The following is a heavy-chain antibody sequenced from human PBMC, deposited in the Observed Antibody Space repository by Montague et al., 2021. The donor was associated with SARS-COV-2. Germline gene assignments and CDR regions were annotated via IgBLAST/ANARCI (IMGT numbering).Heavy chain of an antibody. CDR2: TYYRSEWYN. V-gene: IGHV6-1*01. CDR1: GDSVSGDSVG. Sequence: CAISGDSVSGDSVGRNWVRQSPSRGPEWLGETYYRSEWYNDYAVSVKSRITINPDTSKNQFSLQLNSVTPEDTAVYYCARGGWGAPGTGRPFDYWGQGTLVTVSS. CDR3: ARGGWGAPGTGRPFDY. D-gene: IGHD3-10*01. J-gene: IGHJ4*02.